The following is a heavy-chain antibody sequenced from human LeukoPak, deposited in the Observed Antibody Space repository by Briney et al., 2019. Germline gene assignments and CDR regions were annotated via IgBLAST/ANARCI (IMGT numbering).Heavy chain of an antibody. Sequence: GGSLRLSCEASGFTFSSYAMAWVRQAPGKGLEWVSSITIGGGRTYYADSVKGRFTISRDNAKNSLYLQMNSLRAEDTAVYYCVSKGWRSSWPFDYWGQGTLVTVSS. CDR3: VSKGWRSSWPFDY. D-gene: IGHD6-13*01. CDR1: GFTFSSYA. CDR2: ITIGGGRT. J-gene: IGHJ4*02. V-gene: IGHV3-23*01.